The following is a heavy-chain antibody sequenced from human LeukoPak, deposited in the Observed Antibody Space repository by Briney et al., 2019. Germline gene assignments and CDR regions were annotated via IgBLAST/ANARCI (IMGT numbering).Heavy chain of an antibody. V-gene: IGHV3-21*01. CDR2: ISSSSYI. CDR1: GFTFSSYS. CDR3: ARDRDWSVLYDASDI. D-gene: IGHD3/OR15-3a*01. J-gene: IGHJ3*02. Sequence: GGSLRLSCAASGFTFSSYSMNWVRQAPGKGLEWVSSISSSSYIYYADSVKGRFTLSRDNAKNSLYLQMNSLRAEDTAVYYCARDRDWSVLYDASDIWGQGTMVTVSS.